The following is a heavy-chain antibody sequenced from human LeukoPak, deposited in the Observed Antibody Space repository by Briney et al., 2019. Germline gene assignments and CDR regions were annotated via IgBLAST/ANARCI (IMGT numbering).Heavy chain of an antibody. J-gene: IGHJ6*02. Sequence: SETLSLTCAVYGGSFSGYYWSWIRQPPGKGLEWIGEINHSGSTNYNPSLKSRVTISVDTSKNQFSLKLSSVTAADTAVYYCARRATLSGMDVWGQGTTVTVSS. V-gene: IGHV4-34*01. D-gene: IGHD5-12*01. CDR3: ARRATLSGMDV. CDR1: GGSFSGYY. CDR2: INHSGST.